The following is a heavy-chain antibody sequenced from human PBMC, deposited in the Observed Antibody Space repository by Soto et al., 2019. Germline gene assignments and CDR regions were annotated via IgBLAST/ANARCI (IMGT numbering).Heavy chain of an antibody. D-gene: IGHD3-10*01. Sequence: PGGSLRLSCAASGFTFSSYGMHWVRQAPGKGLEWVAVIWYDGSNKYYADSVKGRFTISRDNSKNTLYLQMNSLRAEDTAVYYCASSSGSYYSYYYGMDVWGQGTTVTVSS. CDR3: ASSSGSYYSYYYGMDV. CDR1: GFTFSSYG. J-gene: IGHJ6*02. CDR2: IWYDGSNK. V-gene: IGHV3-33*01.